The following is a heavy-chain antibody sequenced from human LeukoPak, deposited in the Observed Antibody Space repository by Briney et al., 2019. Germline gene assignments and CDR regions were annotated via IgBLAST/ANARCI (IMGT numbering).Heavy chain of an antibody. J-gene: IGHJ5*02. CDR3: ARRLRGVVVAATYNWFDP. D-gene: IGHD2-15*01. CDR2: TYYRSKWYN. Sequence: SQTLSLTCAISGDSVSSNSAAWNWIRQSPSRGLEWLGRTYYRSKWYNDYAVSVKSRITINPDTSKNQFSLKLSSVTAADTAVYYCARRLRGVVVAATYNWFDPWGQGTLVTVSS. CDR1: GDSVSSNSAA. V-gene: IGHV6-1*01.